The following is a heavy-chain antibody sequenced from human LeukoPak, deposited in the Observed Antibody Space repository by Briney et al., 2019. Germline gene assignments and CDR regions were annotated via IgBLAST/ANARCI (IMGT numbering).Heavy chain of an antibody. CDR2: TSAYNGNT. V-gene: IGHV1-18*01. J-gene: IGHJ5*02. D-gene: IGHD3-22*01. CDR3: ARGALHAGSYYDP. Sequence: ASGKVSCKASGYTFTSYGISWVRQAPGQGLEWMGWTSAYNGNTNYAQKFQGSVTMTRDTSINTAYMELSRLRSDDTGVYYCARGALHAGSYYDPWGQGTLVTVSS. CDR1: GYTFTSYG.